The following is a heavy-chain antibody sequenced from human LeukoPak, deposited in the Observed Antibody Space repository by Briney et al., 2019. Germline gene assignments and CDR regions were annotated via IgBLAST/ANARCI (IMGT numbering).Heavy chain of an antibody. CDR3: ARDRIPEGLENWFDP. D-gene: IGHD1-1*01. CDR1: GYTFTSYD. V-gene: IGHV1-18*01. Sequence: GASVKVSCKASGYTFTSYDINWVRQAPGQGLEWMGWFSAYNGNTNYAQKLQGRVTMTTDTSTSTAYMELSSLRSEDTAVYYCARDRIPEGLENWFDPWGQGTLVTVSS. J-gene: IGHJ5*02. CDR2: FSAYNGNT.